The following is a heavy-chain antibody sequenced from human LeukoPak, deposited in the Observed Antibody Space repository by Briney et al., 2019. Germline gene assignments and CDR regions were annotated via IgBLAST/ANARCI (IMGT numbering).Heavy chain of an antibody. CDR1: GFTVSSNY. CDR2: IYNGGST. CDR3: ARDLNYDSAS. D-gene: IGHD3-22*01. J-gene: IGHJ5*02. Sequence: PLVSLSLSCSASGFTVSSNYMSWVRQAPGKGLEWISVIYNGGSTYYADSLKGRFTISRDTSKNTVYLQMNSLRAEHTAIYYCARDLNYDSASWGQATLVTVRS. V-gene: IGHV3-53*01.